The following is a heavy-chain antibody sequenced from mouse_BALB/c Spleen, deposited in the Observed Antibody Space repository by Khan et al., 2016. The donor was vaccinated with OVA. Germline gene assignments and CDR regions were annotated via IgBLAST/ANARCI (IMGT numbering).Heavy chain of an antibody. V-gene: IGHV2-3*01. J-gene: IGHJ4*01. D-gene: IGHD1-1*01. CDR3: ARFYYGSVNYYAMDY. CDR2: IWGDGST. CDR1: GFSLTSYG. Sequence: QVQLQQPGPGLVAPSQSLSITCTVSGFSLTSYGVSWVRQPPGKGLEWLGVIWGDGSTNYHSALISRLSISKDNSKSQVFLKLTSLQTDDTATYYCARFYYGSVNYYAMDYWGQGTPVTVSS.